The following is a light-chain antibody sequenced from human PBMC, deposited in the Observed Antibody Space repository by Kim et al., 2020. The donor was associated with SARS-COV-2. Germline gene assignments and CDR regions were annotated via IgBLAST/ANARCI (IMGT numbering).Light chain of an antibody. J-gene: IGKJ1*01. CDR2: DAS. Sequence: LSPGERATLSCRASQSVSSTYVAWYQQKPGQAPRLLMSDASTRATGIPDRFSGSGSETDFTLTISRLEPEDFAVYYCQQYDTSRTFGQGTKVDIK. CDR1: QSVSSTY. CDR3: QQYDTSRT. V-gene: IGKV3-20*01.